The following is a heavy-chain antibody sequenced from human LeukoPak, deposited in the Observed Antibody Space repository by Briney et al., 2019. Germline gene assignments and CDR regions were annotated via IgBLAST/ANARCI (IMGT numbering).Heavy chain of an antibody. J-gene: IGHJ5*02. D-gene: IGHD3-3*01. CDR1: GYTLTELS. CDR2: FDPEDGET. V-gene: IGHV1-24*01. Sequence: ASVKVSCKVSGYTLTELSMHWVRQAPGKGLEWMGGFDPEDGETIYAQKFQGRVTMTEDTSTDTAYMELSSLRSEDTAVYYCATGGGGDFWSGYFNWFDPWGQGTLVTVSS. CDR3: ATGGGGDFWSGYFNWFDP.